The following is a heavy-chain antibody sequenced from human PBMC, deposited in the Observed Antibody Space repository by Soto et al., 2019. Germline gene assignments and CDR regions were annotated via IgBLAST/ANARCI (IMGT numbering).Heavy chain of an antibody. CDR1: GGSISSGGYY. Sequence: PSETLSLTCSVLGGSISSGGYYWGWIRQPPGKGLEWIGSIYYSGSTYYNPSLKSRFTISVDTSKNQFSLKLSSVTAADTAVYYCARLKNGWRENWNYGWFGPWGQGTLGTVSS. J-gene: IGHJ5*02. D-gene: IGHD1-7*01. CDR3: ARLKNGWRENWNYGWFGP. V-gene: IGHV4-39*01. CDR2: IYYSGST.